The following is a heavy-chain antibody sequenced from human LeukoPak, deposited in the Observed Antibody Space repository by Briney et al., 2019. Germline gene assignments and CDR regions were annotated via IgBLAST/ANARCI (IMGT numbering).Heavy chain of an antibody. V-gene: IGHV4-34*01. Sequence: SETLSLTCSVSGGSTSGYHWSWIRQPPGKGLEWIGEIDHSGSSHYNPSLKSRVTISVDTSKNQLSLKLSSVTAADTAVYYCARGLEDRISIFGVVKFYYFDFWGQGTLVTVSS. CDR1: GGSTSGYH. D-gene: IGHD3-3*01. CDR2: IDHSGSS. J-gene: IGHJ4*02. CDR3: ARGLEDRISIFGVVKFYYFDF.